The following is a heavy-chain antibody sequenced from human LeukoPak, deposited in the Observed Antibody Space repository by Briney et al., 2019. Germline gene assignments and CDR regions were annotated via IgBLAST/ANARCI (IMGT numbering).Heavy chain of an antibody. CDR2: INHSGST. V-gene: IGHV4-34*01. Sequence: PSETLSLTCAVYGGSFSGYYWSWIRQPPGKGLEWIGEINHSGSTHHKLSLKSRVTISVYTSKNQFSLKLSSVTAADTAVYYCARGVYSSSTSCYFLSWFDPWGQGTLVAVSS. CDR3: ARGVYSSSTSCYFLSWFDP. D-gene: IGHD2-2*01. J-gene: IGHJ5*02. CDR1: GGSFSGYY.